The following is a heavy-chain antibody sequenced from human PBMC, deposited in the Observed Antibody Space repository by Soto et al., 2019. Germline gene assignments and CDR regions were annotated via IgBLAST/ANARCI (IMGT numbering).Heavy chain of an antibody. J-gene: IGHJ4*02. CDR3: ARGQGGKREYSGYDGQFKKIAY. CDR1: GYSFTTYW. V-gene: IGHV5-51*01. D-gene: IGHD5-12*01. CDR2: IYPGDSDT. Sequence: GESLKISCKGSGYSFTTYWIGWVRQMPGKGLEWVGIIYPGDSDTRYSPSFQGQVTISADKSISTAYLQWSSLKASDTAMYYCARGQGGKREYSGYDGQFKKIAYWGQGTLVTVSS.